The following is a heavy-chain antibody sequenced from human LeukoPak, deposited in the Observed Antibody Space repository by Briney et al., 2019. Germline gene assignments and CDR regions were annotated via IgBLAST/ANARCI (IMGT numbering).Heavy chain of an antibody. V-gene: IGHV1-69*06. J-gene: IGHJ3*02. CDR1: GGTFSSYP. Sequence: ASVKVSCKASGGTFSSYPISWVRQAPGQGLEWMGGIIPMFDTADFAQNFQGRVTMTVEKSTNTAYMELSRLRSEDSAVYYCARDSRSTSTYAFDMWGQGTMVTVSS. CDR3: ARDSRSTSTYAFDM. D-gene: IGHD2-2*01. CDR2: IIPMFDTA.